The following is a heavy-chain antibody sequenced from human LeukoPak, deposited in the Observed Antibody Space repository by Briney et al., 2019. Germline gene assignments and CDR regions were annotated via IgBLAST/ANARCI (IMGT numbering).Heavy chain of an antibody. V-gene: IGHV3-21*01. CDR1: GFTFSSYS. D-gene: IGHD6-13*01. Sequence: MTGGSLRLSCAASGFTFSSYSMNWVRQAPGKGLEWVSSISSSSRYIYYADSVKGRFTISRDNAKNSLYLQMNSLRAEDTAVYYCARDLAAAGKPFDYWGQGTLVTVSS. CDR2: ISSSSRYI. J-gene: IGHJ4*02. CDR3: ARDLAAAGKPFDY.